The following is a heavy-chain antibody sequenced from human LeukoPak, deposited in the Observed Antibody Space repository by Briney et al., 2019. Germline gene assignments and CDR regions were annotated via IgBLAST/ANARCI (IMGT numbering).Heavy chain of an antibody. CDR2: IYHSGST. CDR3: ARAPGGYSGYDYGH. CDR1: GGSISSSNW. V-gene: IGHV4-4*02. D-gene: IGHD5-12*01. J-gene: IGHJ4*02. Sequence: SGTLSLTCAVSGGSISSSNWWSWVRQPPGKGLEWIGEIYHSGSTNYNPSLKSRVTISVDKSKNQFSLKLSSVTAADTAVYYCARAPGGYSGYDYGHWGQGTLVTVSS.